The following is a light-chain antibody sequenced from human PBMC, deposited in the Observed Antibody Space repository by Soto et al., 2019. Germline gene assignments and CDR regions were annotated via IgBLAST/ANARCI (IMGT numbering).Light chain of an antibody. V-gene: IGKV3-11*01. J-gene: IGKJ1*01. Sequence: EIELTQSPATLSSSPGERATLSCRASQSVISCLAWYQQTPGQAPRLLIYDASNRATGIPARFSASGSGTDSTLTINRLEPEDYAVYYCQNRSNWPTFGQGTKVDIK. CDR3: QNRSNWPT. CDR1: QSVISC. CDR2: DAS.